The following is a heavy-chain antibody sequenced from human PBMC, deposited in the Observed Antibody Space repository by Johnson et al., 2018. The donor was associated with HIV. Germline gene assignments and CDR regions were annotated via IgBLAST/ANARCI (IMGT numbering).Heavy chain of an antibody. CDR3: AIDSPTGTTKGYAFDI. Sequence: QVQLLESGGGLVKPGGSLRLSCAASGLTFSDYDMSWIRQAPGKGLEWVSYISSSGSTIYYVDSVKGRFTISRDNAKNSMYLQMNSLRAEDTAVYYCAIDSPTGTTKGYAFDIWGQGTMVTVSS. J-gene: IGHJ3*02. CDR2: ISSSGSTI. V-gene: IGHV3-11*04. CDR1: GLTFSDYD. D-gene: IGHD1-7*01.